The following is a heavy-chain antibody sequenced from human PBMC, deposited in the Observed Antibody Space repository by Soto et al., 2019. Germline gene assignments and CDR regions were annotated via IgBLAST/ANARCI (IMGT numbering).Heavy chain of an antibody. J-gene: IGHJ4*02. CDR3: AGARGYSIEYFDY. V-gene: IGHV4-59*12. D-gene: IGHD5-18*01. CDR1: GGSISSYY. CDR2: IYYSGST. Sequence: PSEPLSHAYSASGGSISSYYWSWVRQPPGKGLEWIGYIYYSGSTNYNPSLKSRVTMSLGTSKNKFSLKLTSVTAADTAVYYCAGARGYSIEYFDYWGQGTLVTVSS.